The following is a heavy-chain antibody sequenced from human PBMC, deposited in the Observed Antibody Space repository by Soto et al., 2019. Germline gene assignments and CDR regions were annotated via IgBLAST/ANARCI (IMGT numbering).Heavy chain of an antibody. CDR1: GFSLQTSGVG. J-gene: IGHJ4*02. Sequence: ESGATLVYGTQTLTLTFTFCGFSLQTSGVGVRWISQPPVKALEWLALIYCDDEERYSPSLKSRLTITKDTSKSQVVLTMTNMGPVDTATYYCAHSPFSSSWYLTGRFDSWGQGALVTVSS. D-gene: IGHD2-2*01. CDR2: IYCDDEE. CDR3: AHSPFSSSWYLTGRFDS. V-gene: IGHV2-5*02.